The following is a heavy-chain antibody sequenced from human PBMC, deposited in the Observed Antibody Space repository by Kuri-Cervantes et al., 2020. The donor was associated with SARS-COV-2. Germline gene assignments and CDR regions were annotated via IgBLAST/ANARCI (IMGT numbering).Heavy chain of an antibody. D-gene: IGHD3-3*01. CDR3: ARTRADFGVVIIYYFDY. J-gene: IGHJ4*02. V-gene: IGHV1-8*01. CDR2: VKTNSGNT. CDR1: VSTFPNYD. Sequence: ASVKVSCKAPVSTFPNYDINWVRQATGQGLEWMGMVKTNSGNTLYAQIFQGRVTMTRDTSISTAYMELSRLGSDDTAVYYCARTRADFGVVIIYYFDYWGQGTLVTVSS.